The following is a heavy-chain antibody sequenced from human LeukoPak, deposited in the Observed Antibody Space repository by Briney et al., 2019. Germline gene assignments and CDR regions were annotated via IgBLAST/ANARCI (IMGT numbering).Heavy chain of an antibody. CDR1: GGSFSGYY. V-gene: IGHV4-34*01. CDR2: INHSGST. J-gene: IGHJ5*02. CDR3: ARHGGRYCSGGSCYRKIPAAFDP. Sequence: SETLSLTCAVYGGSFSGYYWSWIRQPPGKGLEWIGEINHSGSTNYNPSLKSRVTISVDTSKNQFSLKLSSVTAADTAVYYCARHGGRYCSGGSCYRKIPAAFDPWGQGTLVTVSS. D-gene: IGHD2-15*01.